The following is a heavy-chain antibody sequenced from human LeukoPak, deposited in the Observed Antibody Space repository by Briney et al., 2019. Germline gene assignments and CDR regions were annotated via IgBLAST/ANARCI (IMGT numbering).Heavy chain of an antibody. V-gene: IGHV3-23*01. CDR3: AKGGGGGFDY. J-gene: IGHJ4*02. CDR2: IIGSGVNT. Sequence: GGSLRLSCAASGFTFGNSAMSWVRQAPGKGLEWVSGIIGSGVNTYYADSVKGRFTISGDSSKNTLYLQMNSLRVDDTAVYYCAKGGGGGFDYWGQGTLVAVSS. CDR1: GFTFGNSA. D-gene: IGHD3-16*01.